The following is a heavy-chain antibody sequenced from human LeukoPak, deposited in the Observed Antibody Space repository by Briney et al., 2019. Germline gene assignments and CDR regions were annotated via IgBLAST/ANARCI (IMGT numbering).Heavy chain of an antibody. Sequence: PGGSLRLSCAASGFTFSSYAMGWVRQAPGKGLEWVSSISSSSSYIYYADSVKGRFTISRDNAKNSLYLQMNSLRAEDTAVYYCARHPDDSSGYYPNWFDPWGQGTLVTVSS. CDR3: ARHPDDSSGYYPNWFDP. CDR2: ISSSSSYI. D-gene: IGHD3-22*01. V-gene: IGHV3-21*01. CDR1: GFTFSSYA. J-gene: IGHJ5*02.